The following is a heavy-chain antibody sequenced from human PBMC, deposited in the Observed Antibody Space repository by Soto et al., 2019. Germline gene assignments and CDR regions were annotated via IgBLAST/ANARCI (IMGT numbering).Heavy chain of an antibody. D-gene: IGHD3-3*01. V-gene: IGHV3-23*01. J-gene: IGHJ6*02. CDR3: AKPPAPADFWSGYYTGGVDV. CDR2: ISGSGGST. Sequence: GGSLRLSCAACGFTFSSYAMSWVRQAPGKGLEWVSAISGSGGSTYYADSVKGRFTISGDNSKNTLYLQMNSLRAEDTAVYYCAKPPAPADFWSGYYTGGVDVWGQGTTVTVSS. CDR1: GFTFSSYA.